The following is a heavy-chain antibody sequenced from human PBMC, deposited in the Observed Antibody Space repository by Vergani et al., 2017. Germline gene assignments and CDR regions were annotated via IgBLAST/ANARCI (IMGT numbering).Heavy chain of an antibody. CDR2: IYYSWST. D-gene: IGHD3-22*01. Sequence: VQLQESCPGLVKPSQTLSLTCTVSGGPISRGGYYWSWIRQHPGKGLEWIGYIYYSWSTYYNPSLKSRVTISVDPSKNQFPRKLSSVTAADTAVYYCASHVNNYDSSGYNYVGWFDPWGQGALVTVSS. V-gene: IGHV4-31*03. CDR3: ASHVNNYDSSGYNYVGWFDP. J-gene: IGHJ5*02. CDR1: GGPISRGGYY.